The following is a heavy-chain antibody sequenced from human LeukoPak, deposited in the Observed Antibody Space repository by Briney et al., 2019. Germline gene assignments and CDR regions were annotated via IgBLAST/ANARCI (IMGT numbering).Heavy chain of an antibody. CDR2: ISESGGST. CDR1: GITLSNYA. V-gene: IGHV3-23*01. D-gene: IGHD3-10*01. CDR3: AKRGIVIRGVLIIGFHKEAYYFDY. J-gene: IGHJ4*02. Sequence: GGSLRLSCVVSGITLSNYAMSWVRQAPGKGLEWVSGISESGGSTKYADSVKGRFTISRDNSLNTVYLQMNSLRAEDTGVYFCAKRGIVIRGVLIIGFHKEAYYFDYWGQGTLVTVSS.